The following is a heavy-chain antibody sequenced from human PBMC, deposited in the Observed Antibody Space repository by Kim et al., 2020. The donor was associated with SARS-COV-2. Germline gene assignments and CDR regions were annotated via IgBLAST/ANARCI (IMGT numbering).Heavy chain of an antibody. D-gene: IGHD2-2*01. CDR1: GGTFSSYA. CDR3: AREGIVVVPAAMRSGEGNYYYGMDV. V-gene: IGHV1-69*06. J-gene: IGHJ6*02. CDR2: IIPIFGTA. Sequence: SVKVSCKASGGTFSSYAISWVRQAPGQGLEWMGGIIPIFGTANYAQKFQGRVTITADKSTSTAYMELSSLRSEDTAVYYCAREGIVVVPAAMRSGEGNYYYGMDVWGQGTTVTVSS.